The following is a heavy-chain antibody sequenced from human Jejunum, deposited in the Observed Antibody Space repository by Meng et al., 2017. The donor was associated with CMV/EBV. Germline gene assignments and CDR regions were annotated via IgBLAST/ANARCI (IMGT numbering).Heavy chain of an antibody. CDR1: TFGDYA. J-gene: IGHJ4*02. CDR3: TTNNKNSSGWYLAY. V-gene: IGHV3-49*04. CDR2: IRSKAYGGTT. D-gene: IGHD6-19*01. Sequence: TFGDYAMSWVRQAPGKGLEWVGFIRSKAYGGTTEYAASVKGRFTISRDDSKSIAYLQMNSLKTEDTAVYYCTTNNKNSSGWYLAYWGQGTLGTVSS.